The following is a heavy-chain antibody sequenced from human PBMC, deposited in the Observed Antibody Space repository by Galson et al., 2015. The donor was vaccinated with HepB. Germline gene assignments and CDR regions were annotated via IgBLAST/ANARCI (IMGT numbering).Heavy chain of an antibody. J-gene: IGHJ4*02. CDR1: GFTFSSYG. CDR2: ISYDGSNK. V-gene: IGHV3-30*03. Sequence: SLRLSCAASGFTFSSYGMHWVRQAPGKGLEWVAVISYDGSNKYYADSVKGRFTISRDNSKNTLYLQMNSLRAEDTAVYYCARDTHSIAAAGTMADWGQGTLVTVSS. CDR3: ARDTHSIAAAGTMAD. D-gene: IGHD6-13*01.